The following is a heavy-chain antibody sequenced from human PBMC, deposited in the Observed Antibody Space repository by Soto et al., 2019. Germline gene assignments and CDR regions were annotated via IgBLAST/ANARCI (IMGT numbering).Heavy chain of an antibody. V-gene: IGHV1-69*01. CDR2: IIPISDTT. D-gene: IGHD2-2*01. CDR3: ARSQGSSTSVEISYYYYYGMDV. Sequence: QVQLVQSGAEVKKPGSSVKVSCKASGGTFSSYAISWVRQAPGQGLEWMGGIIPISDTTNYAQKFKGRVTITADESTSTAYRELSSLRSEDTAVYYCARSQGSSTSVEISYYYYYGMDVWGQGTTVTVSS. CDR1: GGTFSSYA. J-gene: IGHJ6*02.